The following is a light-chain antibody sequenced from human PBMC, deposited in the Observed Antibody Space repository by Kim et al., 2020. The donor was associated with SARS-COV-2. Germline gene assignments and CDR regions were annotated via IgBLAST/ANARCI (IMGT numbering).Light chain of an antibody. V-gene: IGKV1-39*01. CDR2: GAS. CDR3: QQSYSNPPT. Sequence: ASVGARVPITCQASHSIGIFFNWYQQKPGEAPTLLIYGASRLRSGVPSRFSGSGSGTDFTLTISSLQPEDFATYYCQQSYSNPPTFGQGTKVDIK. CDR1: HSIGIF. J-gene: IGKJ1*01.